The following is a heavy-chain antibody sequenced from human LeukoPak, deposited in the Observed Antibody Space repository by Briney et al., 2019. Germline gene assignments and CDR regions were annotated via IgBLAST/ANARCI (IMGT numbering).Heavy chain of an antibody. CDR3: AKSLKRTTIFGVVIDY. CDR2: ISGSGGST. D-gene: IGHD3-3*01. J-gene: IGHJ4*02. Sequence: GGSLRLSCAASGFTFSSYAMSWVRQAPGKGLEWVSAISGSGGSTYYADSVKGRLTISRDNSKNTLYLQMTSLRAEDTAVYYCAKSLKRTTIFGVVIDYWGQGTLVTVSS. V-gene: IGHV3-23*01. CDR1: GFTFSSYA.